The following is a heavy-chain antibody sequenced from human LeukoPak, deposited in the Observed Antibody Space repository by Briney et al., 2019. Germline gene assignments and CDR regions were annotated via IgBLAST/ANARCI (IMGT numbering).Heavy chain of an antibody. J-gene: IGHJ4*02. CDR2: IDSSGDNT. CDR1: GFAFSSYA. CDR3: VREQWLIGYHFDS. V-gene: IGHV3-23*01. D-gene: IGHD6-19*01. Sequence: SGGSLRLSCAASGFAFSSYAMSWVRQAPGKGLEWVSAIDSSGDNTYYADPVKGRFTISRDNSKNTLYLQMNSLRAEDTAIYYCVREQWLIGYHFDSWGQGTLVTVSS.